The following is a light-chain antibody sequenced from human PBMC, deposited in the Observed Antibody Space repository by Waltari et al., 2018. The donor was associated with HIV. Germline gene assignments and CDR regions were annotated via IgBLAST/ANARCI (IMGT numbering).Light chain of an antibody. V-gene: IGLV6-57*01. Sequence: NFMLTQPHPVSESPEKTVTTSCTRNSRSISSNYVQWSQQRPRSSPTTVISKGDQRRSGVPERLSCSIDSCSNSASLTIAGLRTEDEADYYCQSYDNENPVLFGGGTKLTVL. CDR1: SRSISSNY. J-gene: IGLJ2*01. CDR3: QSYDNENPVL. CDR2: KGD.